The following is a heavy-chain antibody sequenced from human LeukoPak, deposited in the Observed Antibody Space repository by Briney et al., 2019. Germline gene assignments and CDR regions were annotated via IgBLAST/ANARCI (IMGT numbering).Heavy chain of an antibody. Sequence: AASVKVSCKASGYTFTSYGISWVRQAPGQWLEWMGWISAYNGNTNYAQKLQGRVTMTTDTSTSTAYMELRSLRSDDTAVYYCARDLSRMVRGVSGYWGQGTLVTVSS. CDR3: ARDLSRMVRGVSGY. D-gene: IGHD3-10*01. V-gene: IGHV1-18*01. CDR1: GYTFTSYG. CDR2: ISAYNGNT. J-gene: IGHJ4*02.